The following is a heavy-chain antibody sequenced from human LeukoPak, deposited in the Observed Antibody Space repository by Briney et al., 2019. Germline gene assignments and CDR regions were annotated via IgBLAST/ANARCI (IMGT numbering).Heavy chain of an antibody. Sequence: SETLSLTCTVSGGSISSGGYYWSWIRQHPGKGLEWIGYIYYSGSTYYNPSLKSRVTISVDTSKNQFSLKLSSVTAADTAVYYCARRAMAHFDYWGQGTLVTVSS. D-gene: IGHD5-18*01. CDR2: IYYSGST. CDR3: ARRAMAHFDY. CDR1: GGSISSGGYY. J-gene: IGHJ4*02. V-gene: IGHV4-31*03.